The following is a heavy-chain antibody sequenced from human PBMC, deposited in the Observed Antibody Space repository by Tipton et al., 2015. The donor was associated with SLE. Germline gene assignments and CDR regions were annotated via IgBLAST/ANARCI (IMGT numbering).Heavy chain of an antibody. D-gene: IGHD2-2*02. CDR1: GFTFSDYY. CDR2: ISSSGSTI. J-gene: IGHJ6*02. V-gene: IGHV3-11*04. Sequence: SLRLSCAASGFTFSDYYMSWIRQAPGKGLEWVSYISSSGSTIYYADSVKGRFTISRDNAKNSLYLQMNSLRAEDTAVYYCASFGHCSSTSCYMGYYYGMDVWGQGTTVTVSS. CDR3: ASFGHCSSTSCYMGYYYGMDV.